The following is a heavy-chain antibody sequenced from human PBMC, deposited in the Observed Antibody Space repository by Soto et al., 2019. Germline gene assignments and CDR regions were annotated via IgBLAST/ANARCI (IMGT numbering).Heavy chain of an antibody. CDR3: ARGGLRLGELSLIEY. Sequence: ASVKVSCKASGYTFTGYYMHWVRQAPGQGLEWMGWINPNSGGTNYAQKFQGWVTMTRDTSISTAYMELSRLRSDDTAVYYCARGGLRLGELSLIEYWGQGTLVTVSS. V-gene: IGHV1-2*04. J-gene: IGHJ4*02. D-gene: IGHD3-16*02. CDR2: INPNSGGT. CDR1: GYTFTGYY.